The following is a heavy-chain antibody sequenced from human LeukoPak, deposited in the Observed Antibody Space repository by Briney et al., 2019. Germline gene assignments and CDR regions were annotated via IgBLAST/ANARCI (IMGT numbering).Heavy chain of an antibody. J-gene: IGHJ3*02. D-gene: IGHD3-16*02. Sequence: PGGSLRLSCAASGFTVSSNYMSWVRQAPGKGLEWVSVIYSGGSTYYADSVKGRFTISRDNSKNTLYLQMNSLRAEDTAVYYCARFRLRLGELSFGDAFDIWGQGTMVTVSS. CDR3: ARFRLRLGELSFGDAFDI. CDR2: IYSGGST. V-gene: IGHV3-66*01. CDR1: GFTVSSNY.